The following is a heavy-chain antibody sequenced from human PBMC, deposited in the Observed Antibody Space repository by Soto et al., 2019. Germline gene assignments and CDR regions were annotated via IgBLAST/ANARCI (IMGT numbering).Heavy chain of an antibody. Sequence: QVQLVQSGAEVKKPGASVKVSCKASGYTFTSYDINWVRQATGQGLEWMGWMNPNSGNTGYAQKFQGRVTMTRNTSISPAYMGLSTLGSEDTAVYYCARGPRSRSEGFFTNGECPPPYYYMDVWGKGTTVTVSS. J-gene: IGHJ6*03. D-gene: IGHD2-8*01. V-gene: IGHV1-8*01. CDR1: GYTFTSYD. CDR3: ARGPRSRSEGFFTNGECPPPYYYMDV. CDR2: MNPNSGNT.